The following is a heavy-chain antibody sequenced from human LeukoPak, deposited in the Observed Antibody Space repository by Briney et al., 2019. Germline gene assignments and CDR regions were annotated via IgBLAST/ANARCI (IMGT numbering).Heavy chain of an antibody. D-gene: IGHD1-26*01. J-gene: IGHJ4*02. V-gene: IGHV3-30*18. CDR2: ISYDGSNK. CDR1: GFTFSSYG. Sequence: PGRSLRLSCAASGFTFSSYGMHWVRQAPGKGLEWVAVISYDGSNKYYADSVKGRFTISRDNSKNTLYLQMNSLRAEDTAVYYWAKESTGSGSYAVFDYWGQEPLVTVSS. CDR3: AKESTGSGSYAVFDY.